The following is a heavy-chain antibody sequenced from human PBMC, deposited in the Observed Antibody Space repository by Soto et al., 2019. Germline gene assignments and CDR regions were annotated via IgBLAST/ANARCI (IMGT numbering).Heavy chain of an antibody. CDR2: INYSGRT. V-gene: IGHV4-39*01. Sequence: QLQLQESGPGPVKPSETLSLTCPVSGVSITNSNYYWAWIRQAPGKGLEWLGSINYSGRTYYNPSLKSRVTMAVDWSRNQFSLNVSCVTAAKPAVYYCVRRGFYGSGSYAWLGWGQGTLVTVSS. CDR1: GVSITNSNYY. CDR3: VRRGFYGSGSYAWLG. J-gene: IGHJ4*02. D-gene: IGHD3-10*01.